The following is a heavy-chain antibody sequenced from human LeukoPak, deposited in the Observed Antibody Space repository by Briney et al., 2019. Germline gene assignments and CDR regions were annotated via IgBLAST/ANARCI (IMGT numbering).Heavy chain of an antibody. J-gene: IGHJ3*02. CDR3: ATDCSGGSCYSGVNAFDI. CDR2: MNPNSGNT. V-gene: IGHV1-8*01. Sequence: ASVKVSCKASGYTFTSYDINWVRQATGQGLEWRGWMNPNSGNTGYAQKFQGRVTMTRNTSISTAYMELSSLRSEDTAVYYCATDCSGGSCYSGVNAFDIWGQGTMVTVSS. D-gene: IGHD2-15*01. CDR1: GYTFTSYD.